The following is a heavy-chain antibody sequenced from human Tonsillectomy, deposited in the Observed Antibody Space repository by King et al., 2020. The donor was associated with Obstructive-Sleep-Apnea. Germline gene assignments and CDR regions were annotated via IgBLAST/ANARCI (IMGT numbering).Heavy chain of an antibody. J-gene: IGHJ4*02. CDR3: AGGPSLGEESDY. CDR1: CDSISTSYY. D-gene: IGHD2-21*01. CDR2: IYYSGST. V-gene: IGHV4-39*07. Sequence: LQLQESGPGLVKPSETLSLTCTVSCDSISTSYYWTWIRQPPGKGLEWIGTIYYSGSTYYNPSLKSRVIISVDTSKNQFSLNLNSVTAADTAVYYCAGGPSLGEESDYWGQGTLVTVSS.